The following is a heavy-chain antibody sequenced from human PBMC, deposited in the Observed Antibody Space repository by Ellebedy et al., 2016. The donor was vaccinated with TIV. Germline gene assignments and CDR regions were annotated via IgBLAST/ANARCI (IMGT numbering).Heavy chain of an antibody. V-gene: IGHV3-7*01. Sequence: GGSLRLXXAASGFTFSSYWMSWVRQAPGKGLEWVANIKQDGSEKYYVDSVKGRFTISRDNAKNSLHLQMNSLRAEDTAVYYCRIAVAGSDAFDIWGQGTMVTVSS. CDR2: IKQDGSEK. CDR3: RIAVAGSDAFDI. J-gene: IGHJ3*02. D-gene: IGHD6-19*01. CDR1: GFTFSSYW.